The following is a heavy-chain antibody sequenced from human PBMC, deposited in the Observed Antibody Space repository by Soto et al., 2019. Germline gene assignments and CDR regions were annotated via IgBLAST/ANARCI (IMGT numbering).Heavy chain of an antibody. J-gene: IGHJ5*02. CDR2: IHDIGGATYSP. CDR3: ARDTTYYEDRIGSHPFHH. Sequence: SETLSLTCTVSGACIITDCYYWTWMRQHPGKGLEWLGYIHDIGGATYSPSYNPSLQSRIAISVDMSTRLFSLKLTSVAAADTSVYYCARDTTYYEDRIGSHPFHHCGQGTLVTFSS. V-gene: IGHV4-31*03. D-gene: IGHD3-3*01. CDR1: GACIITDCYY.